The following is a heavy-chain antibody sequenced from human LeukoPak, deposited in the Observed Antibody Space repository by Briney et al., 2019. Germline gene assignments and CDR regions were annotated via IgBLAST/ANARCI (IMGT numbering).Heavy chain of an antibody. CDR2: ISYSGST. CDR1: GGSISSGGYY. D-gene: IGHD3-22*01. Sequence: SETLSLTCTVSGGSISSGGYYWSWIRQHPGKGLEWLGYISYSGSTYYNPSLKSRLTISVDTSKNQFSLRLSPVTAADTAVYYCARDRSDSSGYYALTYWGQGSLVTVSS. CDR3: ARDRSDSSGYYALTY. V-gene: IGHV4-31*03. J-gene: IGHJ4*02.